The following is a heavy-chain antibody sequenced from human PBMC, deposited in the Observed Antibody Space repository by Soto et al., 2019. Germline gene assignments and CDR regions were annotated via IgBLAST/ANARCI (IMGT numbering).Heavy chain of an antibody. CDR3: ARENTVTRRDAFDF. J-gene: IGHJ3*01. CDR1: GFTFSSYA. D-gene: IGHD4-17*01. Sequence: GGSLRLSCAASGFTFSSYAMHWVRQAPGKGLEWVAVISYDGSNKYYADSVKGRFTISRDNSKNTLYLQMNSLRAEDMAVYYCARENTVTRRDAFDFWGQGTMVTVSS. V-gene: IGHV3-30-3*01. CDR2: ISYDGSNK.